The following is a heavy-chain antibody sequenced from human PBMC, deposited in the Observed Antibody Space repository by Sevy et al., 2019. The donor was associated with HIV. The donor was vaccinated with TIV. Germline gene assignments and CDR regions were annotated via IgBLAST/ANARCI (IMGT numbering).Heavy chain of an antibody. CDR1: GGSIRFNSYY. CDR3: ATPRGTDWYEGAGGYFDL. CDR2: IYTTGSP. V-gene: IGHV4-39*02. D-gene: IGHD6-19*01. Sequence: SETLSLTCTVSGGSIRFNSYYWGWVRQPPGKGLEWIGRIYTTGSPSYNPPLKGRVPISVDTSKNNFSLRLTSVTAADTAVYYCATPRGTDWYEGAGGYFDLWGRGTLVTVSS. J-gene: IGHJ2*01.